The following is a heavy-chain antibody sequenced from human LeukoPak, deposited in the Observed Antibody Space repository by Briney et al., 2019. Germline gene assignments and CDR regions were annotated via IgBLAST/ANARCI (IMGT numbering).Heavy chain of an antibody. V-gene: IGHV3-9*01. Sequence: GGSLRLSCAASGFIFDDYAMHWVRQAPGRGLEWVSGISWNSGSIGYADSVRGRFTISRDNAKNSLYLQMNSLRGEDTALYYCAKDITGGDPMWGQNDYWGQGTLLTVSS. D-gene: IGHD2-21*01. J-gene: IGHJ4*02. CDR1: GFIFDDYA. CDR3: AKDITGGDPMWGQNDY. CDR2: ISWNSGSI.